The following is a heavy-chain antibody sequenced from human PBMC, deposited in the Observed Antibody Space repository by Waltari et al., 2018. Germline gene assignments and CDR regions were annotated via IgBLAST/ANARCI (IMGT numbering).Heavy chain of an antibody. J-gene: IGHJ4*02. CDR2: IYYKGST. Sequence: QVQLQESGPGLVKPSETLSLTCTVSGDSMNSTYWHWIRPSPGKGLDNIGYIYYKGSTNYNPSLKSRVTISIDTSMMQFSLKLSSVTAADTAVYYCARQPGYGDYVFDSWGQGTLVTVSS. D-gene: IGHD4-17*01. V-gene: IGHV4-59*08. CDR3: ARQPGYGDYVFDS. CDR1: GDSMNSTY.